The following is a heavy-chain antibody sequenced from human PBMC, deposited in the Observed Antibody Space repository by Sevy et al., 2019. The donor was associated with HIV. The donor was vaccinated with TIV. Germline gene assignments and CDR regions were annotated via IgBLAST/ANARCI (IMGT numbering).Heavy chain of an antibody. D-gene: IGHD3-16*01. J-gene: IGHJ4*02. CDR2: ITGSGGST. CDR3: AKDRSTTLVMGGVY. CDR1: GFTFSSYA. Sequence: GGSLRLSCAASGFTFSSYAMNWVRQAPGKGLEWVSSITGSGGSTYYADSVKGRFTISRDNSKNTVYLQMNSLRAEDTAVYYCAKDRSTTLVMGGVYWGQGTLVTVSS. V-gene: IGHV3-23*01.